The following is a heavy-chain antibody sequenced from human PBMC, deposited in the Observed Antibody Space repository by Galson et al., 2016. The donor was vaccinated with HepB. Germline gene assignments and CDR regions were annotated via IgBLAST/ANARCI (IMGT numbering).Heavy chain of an antibody. CDR1: GFTFTDYY. Sequence: SVKVSCKASGFTFTDYYIHWVRQAPGQGLEWMGWIKPDNGGTTYTQKFQGWVTMTRDTSISTAFMELMTLKSEDTAVYYCAREVGGGMDVGGLGTTVTVSS. J-gene: IGHJ6*02. CDR3: AREVGGGMDV. V-gene: IGHV1-2*04. CDR2: IKPDNGGT.